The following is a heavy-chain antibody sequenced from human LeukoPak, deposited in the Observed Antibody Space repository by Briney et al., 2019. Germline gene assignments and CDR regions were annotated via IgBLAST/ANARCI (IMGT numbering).Heavy chain of an antibody. D-gene: IGHD4-23*01. CDR2: INSDGSST. J-gene: IGHJ6*03. CDR1: GFTFSSYW. Sequence: GGSLRLSCAASGFTFSSYWMHWVRQAPGKGLVWVSRINSDGSSTSYEDSVKGRFTISRDNANNTLYLQMHSLRAEDTAVYYCARDRVTHYYYYMDVWGKGTTVTVSS. CDR3: ARDRVTHYYYYMDV. V-gene: IGHV3-74*01.